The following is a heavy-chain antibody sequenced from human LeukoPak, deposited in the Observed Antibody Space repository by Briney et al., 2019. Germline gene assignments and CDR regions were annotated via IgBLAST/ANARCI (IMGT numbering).Heavy chain of an antibody. D-gene: IGHD6-6*01. CDR1: GFTFSNSA. V-gene: IGHV3-30-3*01. CDR2: ISHNGGNT. Sequence: PGGSLRLSCAASGFTFSNSAMHWVRQAPGKGLEWVAVISHNGGNTYYADSVKGRFTISRDNSKNTLYLQMNSLRAEDTAVYYCAKDHASSELGDIWGQGTMVTVSS. J-gene: IGHJ3*02. CDR3: AKDHASSELGDI.